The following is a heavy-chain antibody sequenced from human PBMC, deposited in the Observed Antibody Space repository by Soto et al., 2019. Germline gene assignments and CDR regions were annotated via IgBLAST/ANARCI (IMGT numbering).Heavy chain of an antibody. Sequence: QVQLQQWGAGLLKPSETLSLTCAVYGGSFSGYYWSWIRQPPGKGLEWIGEINHSGSTNYNPSLKSRHAVSGGAYRNQSPLKLSSVTAAYTAVDYCARHAPRFHGAFEIWGQWTVVTVSS. CDR1: GGSFSGYY. CDR2: INHSGST. V-gene: IGHV4-34*01. D-gene: IGHD3-3*01. J-gene: IGHJ3*02. CDR3: ARHAPRFHGAFEI.